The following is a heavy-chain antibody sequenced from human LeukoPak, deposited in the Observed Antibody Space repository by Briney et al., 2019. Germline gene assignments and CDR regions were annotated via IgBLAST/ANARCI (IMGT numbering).Heavy chain of an antibody. V-gene: IGHV3-53*05. CDR3: AKVRWDHRELLLALDY. Sequence: GGSLRLSCAASGFIVSSNYISWVRQAPGKGLEWVSGIYSGGHIYYADSVKGRFTISRDNSKNTLYLQMNSLRAEDTAVYYCAKVRWDHRELLLALDYWGQGTLVTVSS. CDR1: GFIVSSNY. CDR2: IYSGGHI. D-gene: IGHD1-26*01. J-gene: IGHJ4*02.